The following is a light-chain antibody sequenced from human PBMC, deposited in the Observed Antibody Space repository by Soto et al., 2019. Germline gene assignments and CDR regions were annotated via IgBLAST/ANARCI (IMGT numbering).Light chain of an antibody. CDR2: DAS. Sequence: DIQITQSPSTLSASVGDRDTITCRASRSISNWLACYQQRPGIAPKLLIFDASILQSGVPSRCSGSGSGTEFTLRIIRLQNDDFSTFYCQQYGSFSPITFGGGTKLEI. J-gene: IGKJ4*01. V-gene: IGKV1-5*01. CDR3: QQYGSFSPIT. CDR1: RSISNW.